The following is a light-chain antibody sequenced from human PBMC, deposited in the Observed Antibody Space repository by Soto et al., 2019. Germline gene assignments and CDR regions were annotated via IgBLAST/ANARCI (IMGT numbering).Light chain of an antibody. J-gene: IGKJ1*01. V-gene: IGKV3-15*01. Sequence: EIVMTQSPATLSVSPGERATLSCRANQSVSSNLAWYQQKPGQAPRLLIYGASTRATGIPARFSGSRSGTEFTLTISSLQSEDFAVHYCQQYDNWPQGFGQGTKVEIK. CDR1: QSVSSN. CDR2: GAS. CDR3: QQYDNWPQG.